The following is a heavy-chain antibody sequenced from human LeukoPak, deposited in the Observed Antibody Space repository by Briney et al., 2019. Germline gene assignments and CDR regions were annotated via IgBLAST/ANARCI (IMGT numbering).Heavy chain of an antibody. CDR2: VYSSGVG. Sequence: PSETLSLTCTVPGGSITGYYWNWIRQPAGQGLEWLGRVYSSGVGNYNPSLTSRVTMSVDTSKNQFSLKLTSLTAADTAVYYCAREEFLHEIDSSGYFVPWGQGTLVTVSS. CDR1: GGSITGYY. D-gene: IGHD3-22*01. CDR3: AREEFLHEIDSSGYFVP. J-gene: IGHJ5*02. V-gene: IGHV4-4*07.